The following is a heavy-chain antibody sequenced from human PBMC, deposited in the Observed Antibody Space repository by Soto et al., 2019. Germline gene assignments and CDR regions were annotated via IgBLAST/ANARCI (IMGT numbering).Heavy chain of an antibody. CDR2: IIPISETT. V-gene: IGHV1-69*01. CDR3: ARSQGSSTSLEIYYYYYYGMDV. D-gene: IGHD2-2*01. Sequence: QVQLVQSGAEVNKPGSSVKVSCTASGGTFSSYAISWVRQAPGQGLEWMGGIIPISETTNYAQKFQGRVTITADESKSTAYMKLSSLRSEDTAVYYCARSQGSSTSLEIYYYYYYGMDVWGQGTTVTVSS. CDR1: GGTFSSYA. J-gene: IGHJ6*02.